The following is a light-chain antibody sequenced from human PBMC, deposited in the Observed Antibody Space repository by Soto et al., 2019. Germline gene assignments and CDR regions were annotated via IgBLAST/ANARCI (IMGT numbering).Light chain of an antibody. V-gene: IGKV3-20*01. J-gene: IGKJ1*01. CDR2: GAS. CDR3: QQYGSSGT. CDR1: QSVSSSF. Sequence: GLSQSPGTLSLSPGERATLSCRASQSVSSSFLAWYQKKPGQAPRLLIYGASTRATGIPDRFSGSGSGTDFTLTVSRLEPEDFAVYYCQQYGSSGTFGQGTKVDIK.